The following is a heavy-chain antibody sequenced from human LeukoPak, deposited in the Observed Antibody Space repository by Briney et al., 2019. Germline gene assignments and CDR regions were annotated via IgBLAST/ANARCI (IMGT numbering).Heavy chain of an antibody. CDR1: GNSFTNCW. V-gene: IGHV5-51*01. Sequence: GESLKISCKGSGNSFTNCWIGWVRQMPGKGLEWMGIIYPGDSDTRYSPSFQGQVTMSADKSITTAYLQWSSLKASDTAMYYCKVAVGSSDYWGQGTLVTVSS. J-gene: IGHJ4*02. CDR2: IYPGDSDT. CDR3: KVAVGSSDY. D-gene: IGHD3-10*01.